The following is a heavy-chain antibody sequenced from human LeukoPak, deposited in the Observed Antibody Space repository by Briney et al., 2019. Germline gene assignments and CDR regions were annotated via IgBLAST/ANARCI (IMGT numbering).Heavy chain of an antibody. V-gene: IGHV1-46*01. CDR3: ARGTPNYDFWSGYYSRWFDP. Sequence: RASVKVSCKASGYTFTSYYMHWVRQAPGQGLEWMGIINPSGGSTSYAQKFQGRVTMTRDTSTSTVYMELSSLRSEDTAVYYCARGTPNYDFWSGYYSRWFDPWGQGTLVTVSS. CDR2: INPSGGST. CDR1: GYTFTSYY. D-gene: IGHD3-3*01. J-gene: IGHJ5*02.